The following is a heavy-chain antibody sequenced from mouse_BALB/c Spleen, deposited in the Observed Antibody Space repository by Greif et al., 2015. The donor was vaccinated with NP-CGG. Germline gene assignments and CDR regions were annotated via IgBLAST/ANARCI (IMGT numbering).Heavy chain of an antibody. V-gene: IGHV2-5-1*01. D-gene: IGHD1-1*01. CDR1: GFSLTSYG. J-gene: IGHJ4*01. CDR3: AGYYYGYAMDY. Sequence: VQGVESGPSLVQPSQSLSITCTVSGFSLTSYGVHWVRQSPGKGLEWLGVIWRGGSTDYNAAFMSRLSITKDNSKSQVFFKMNSLQADDTAIYYCAGYYYGYAMDYWGQGTSVTVSS. CDR2: IWRGGST.